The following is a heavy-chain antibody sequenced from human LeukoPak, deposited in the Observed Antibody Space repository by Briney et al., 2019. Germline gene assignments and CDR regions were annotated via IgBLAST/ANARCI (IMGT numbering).Heavy chain of an antibody. J-gene: IGHJ3*02. V-gene: IGHV3-48*04. CDR2: ISSSSSTI. Sequence: GGSLRLSCAASGFTFSSYSMNWVRQAPGKGLEWVSYISSSSSTIYYADSVKGRFTISRDNAKNSLYLQMNSLRAEDTAVYYCARPDYGDYVDAFDIWGQGTMVTVSS. CDR3: ARPDYGDYVDAFDI. CDR1: GFTFSSYS. D-gene: IGHD4-17*01.